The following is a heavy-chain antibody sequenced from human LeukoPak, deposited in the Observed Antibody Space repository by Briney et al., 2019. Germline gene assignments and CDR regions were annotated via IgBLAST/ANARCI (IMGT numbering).Heavy chain of an antibody. CDR2: IKQDGSEK. J-gene: IGHJ3*02. D-gene: IGHD6-19*01. CDR3: ARDRGETGSSGYKDAFDI. V-gene: IGHV3-7*03. CDR1: GFTFSSYW. Sequence: PGGSLRLSCAASGFTFSSYWMSWVRQAPGKGLEWVANIKQDGSEKYYVDSVKGRFTISRDNAKNSLYLQMNSLRAEDTALYYCARDRGETGSSGYKDAFDIWGQGTMVTVSS.